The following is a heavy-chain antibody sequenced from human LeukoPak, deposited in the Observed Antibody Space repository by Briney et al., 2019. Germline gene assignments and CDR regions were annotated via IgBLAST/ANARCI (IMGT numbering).Heavy chain of an antibody. CDR1: GYTFTIYD. D-gene: IGHD4-17*01. CDR2: MNPDSGNT. CDR3: AVHLPGDYLDP. V-gene: IGHV1-8*01. Sequence: GASVKVSCKASGYTFTIYDIHWVRQAAGQGLEWMGWMNPDSGNTDFAQKFQGRATMTRNTSISTAYMELSSLTSEDTAVYYCAVHLPGDYLDPWGQGTLVTVSS. J-gene: IGHJ5*02.